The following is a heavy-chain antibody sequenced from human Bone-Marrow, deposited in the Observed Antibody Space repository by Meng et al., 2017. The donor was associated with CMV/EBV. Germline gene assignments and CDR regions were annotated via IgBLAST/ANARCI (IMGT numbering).Heavy chain of an antibody. Sequence: SETLSLTRTVSGGSISSGDYYWSWIRQPPGKGLEWIGYIYYSGSTYYNPSLKSRVAISVDTSKNQFSLKLSSVTAADTAVYYCARVGYRDGYGMDVWGQGTTVTVSS. CDR1: GGSISSGDYY. D-gene: IGHD6-13*01. V-gene: IGHV4-30-4*08. J-gene: IGHJ6*02. CDR2: IYYSGST. CDR3: ARVGYRDGYGMDV.